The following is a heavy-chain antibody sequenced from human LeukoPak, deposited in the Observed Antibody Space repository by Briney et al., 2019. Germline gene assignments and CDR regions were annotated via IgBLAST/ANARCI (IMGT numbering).Heavy chain of an antibody. J-gene: IGHJ4*02. CDR2: ISSSGSTI. D-gene: IGHD6-19*01. V-gene: IGHV3-48*03. CDR3: AREGRGYSSGWPFDY. CDR1: GFTFSYYE. Sequence: GGSLRLSCAASGFTFSYYEMNWVRQAPGKGLEWVSYISSSGSTIYDADSVKGRFTISRDNAKNSLYLQMNTLRAEDTAVYYCAREGRGYSSGWPFDYWGQGTLVTVSS.